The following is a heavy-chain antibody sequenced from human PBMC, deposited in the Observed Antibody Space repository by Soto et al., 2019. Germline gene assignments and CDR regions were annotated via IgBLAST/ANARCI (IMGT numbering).Heavy chain of an antibody. J-gene: IGHJ4*02. Sequence: VSVKVSCKASGYTFTVCYMHWVLQAPGQGLEWMGWINPNSGDTDYAQKFQGRVTMTRDTSISTAYMEVSRLTSDDTAFYYCARDRERLVPTFDYWGQGTLVTVSS. V-gene: IGHV1-2*02. CDR3: ARDRERLVPTFDY. D-gene: IGHD1-1*01. CDR2: INPNSGDT. CDR1: GYTFTVCY.